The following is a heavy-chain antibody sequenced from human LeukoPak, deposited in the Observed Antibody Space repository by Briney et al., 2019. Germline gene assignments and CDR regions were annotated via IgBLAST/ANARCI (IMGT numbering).Heavy chain of an antibody. J-gene: IGHJ6*03. CDR1: RYSISSGYF. Sequence: ASETLSLTCNVSRYSISSGYFWDWIRQPPGKGLEWIGSIYYSGSTYYNPSLKSRVTISVDTSKNQFPLKLSSVTAADTAVYYCARRLGRKFGERFYYYHYMDVWGKGTTVTISS. CDR2: IYYSGST. CDR3: ARRLGRKFGERFYYYHYMDV. D-gene: IGHD3-10*01. V-gene: IGHV4-38-2*02.